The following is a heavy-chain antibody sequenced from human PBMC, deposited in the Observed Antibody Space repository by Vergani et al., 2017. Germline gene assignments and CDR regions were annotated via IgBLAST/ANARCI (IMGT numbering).Heavy chain of an antibody. J-gene: IGHJ6*02. Sequence: QVQLVESGGGLVKPGGSLRLSCAASGFTFSDYYMSWIRQAPGKGLEWVSYISSSSSYTNYADSVKGRFTISRDNAKNSLYLQMNSLRAEDTAVYYCASTLLRPGVIIGDYYYYGMDVWGQGTTVTVSS. V-gene: IGHV3-11*05. CDR3: ASTLLRPGVIIGDYYYYGMDV. CDR1: GFTFSDYY. CDR2: ISSSSSYT. D-gene: IGHD3-3*01.